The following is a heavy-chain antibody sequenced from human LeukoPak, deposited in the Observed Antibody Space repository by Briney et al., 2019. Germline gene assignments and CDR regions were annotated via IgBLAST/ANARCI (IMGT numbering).Heavy chain of an antibody. CDR1: GFTFSDYY. CDR3: ASDTDYDFWSVSGGIDY. CDR2: ISSSGSTI. Sequence: GGSLRLSCAASGFTFSDYYMSWIRQAPGKGLEWVTYISSSGSTIYYADSVKGRFTMSRDNAKNSLYLQMHSLRAEDTAVYYCASDTDYDFWSVSGGIDYWGQGTLVTVSS. V-gene: IGHV3-11*01. J-gene: IGHJ4*02. D-gene: IGHD3-3*01.